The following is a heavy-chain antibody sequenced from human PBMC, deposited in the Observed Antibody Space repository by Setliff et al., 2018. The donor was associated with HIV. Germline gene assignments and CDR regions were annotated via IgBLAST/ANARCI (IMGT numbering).Heavy chain of an antibody. V-gene: IGHV4-31*03. D-gene: IGHD2-21*01. CDR3: ASRCGGDF. CDR1: GASIARSDYY. J-gene: IGHJ4*02. CDR2: IYDSGSS. Sequence: SETLSLTCTVSGASIARSDYYWGWIRQHPGRGLEFIGCIYDSGSSHYNPSLKSRVVISLDTSKNQFSLRLSSVTAADTAVYYCASRCGGDFWGQGTLVTVSS.